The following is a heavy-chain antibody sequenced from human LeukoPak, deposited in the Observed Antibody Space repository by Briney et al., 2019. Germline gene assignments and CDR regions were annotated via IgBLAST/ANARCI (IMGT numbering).Heavy chain of an antibody. J-gene: IGHJ4*02. CDR2: IYSGESDT. V-gene: IGHV5-51*01. CDR3: ARRPGKYHPLPFDY. Sequence: GGALKISLQGSGYRFNNYLIGWVRPMAGKGGAGMGIIYSGESDTNYSPSFHGQVTTSADNSISTAYLQWSSLKASDTAIYYCARRPGKYHPLPFDYWGQGTLVPVSS. D-gene: IGHD2-2*01. CDR1: GYRFNNYL.